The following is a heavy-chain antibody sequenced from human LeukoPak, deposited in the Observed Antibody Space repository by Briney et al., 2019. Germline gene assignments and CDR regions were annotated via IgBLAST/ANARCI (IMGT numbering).Heavy chain of an antibody. Sequence: PSETLSLTCTVSGGSISSSSYYWGWIRQPPGKGLGWIGSIYYSGSTYYNPSLKSRVTISVDTSKNQFSLKLSSVTAADTAVYYCARRIAAAGTNYYFDYWGQGTRVTVSS. CDR2: IYYSGST. V-gene: IGHV4-39*01. D-gene: IGHD6-13*01. CDR3: ARRIAAAGTNYYFDY. J-gene: IGHJ4*02. CDR1: GGSISSSSYY.